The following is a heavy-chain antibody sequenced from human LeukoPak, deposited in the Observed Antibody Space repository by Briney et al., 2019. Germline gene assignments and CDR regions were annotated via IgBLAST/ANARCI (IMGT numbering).Heavy chain of an antibody. J-gene: IGHJ5*02. CDR2: IYYSGST. D-gene: IGHD3-16*02. V-gene: IGHV4-39*01. CDR3: ARHVGYDYVWGSYRPNAWFDP. Sequence: PSETLSLTCTVSGGSISSSSYYWGWIRQPPGEGLEWIGSIYYSGSTNYNPSLKSRVTISVDTSKNQFSLKLSSVTAADTAVYYCARHVGYDYVWGSYRPNAWFDPWGQGTLVTVSS. CDR1: GGSISSSSYY.